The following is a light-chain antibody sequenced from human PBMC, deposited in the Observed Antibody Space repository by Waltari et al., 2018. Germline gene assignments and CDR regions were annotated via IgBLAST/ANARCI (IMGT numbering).Light chain of an antibody. V-gene: IGLV2-23*02. J-gene: IGLJ2*01. CDR3: CSHAGSSTVV. CDR2: DVS. CDR1: SSDVGGYNY. Sequence: QSALTQPASVSGSPGQSITISCTGTSSDVGGYNYVSWYQTHPGKAPKLMIYDVSKRPSGGSNRFYGSKSGDTASLAISELQAEDEADYYCCSHAGSSTVVFGGGTKLTVL.